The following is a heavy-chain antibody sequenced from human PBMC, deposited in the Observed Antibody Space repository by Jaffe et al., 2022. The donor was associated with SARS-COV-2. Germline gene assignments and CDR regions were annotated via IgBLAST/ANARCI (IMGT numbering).Heavy chain of an antibody. D-gene: IGHD6-13*01. Sequence: EVQLVQSGAEVKKPGESLKISCKGSGYSFTSYWIGWVRQMPGKGLEWMGIIYPGDSDTRYSPSFQGQVTISADKSISTAYLQWSSLKASDTAMYYCARLDSSSWLKMDGGYFDLWGRGTLVTVSS. CDR3: ARLDSSSWLKMDGGYFDL. V-gene: IGHV5-51*01. CDR2: IYPGDSDT. J-gene: IGHJ2*01. CDR1: GYSFTSYW.